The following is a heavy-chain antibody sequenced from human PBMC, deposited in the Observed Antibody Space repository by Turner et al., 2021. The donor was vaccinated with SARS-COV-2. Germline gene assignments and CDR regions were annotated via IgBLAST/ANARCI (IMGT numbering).Heavy chain of an antibody. V-gene: IGHV4-39*02. J-gene: IGHJ4*02. Sequence: QLQLQESGPELVKPSETLSLTCTVSGGSISSSGYYWGWIRQHPGKGLACIGNIYYSGSTYYNPSLKSRVTISVDTSKNHFSLRLSSVTAEDTAGYYCARRRLKSGYSFDYWGQGTLVTVSS. CDR3: ARRRLKSGYSFDY. CDR1: GGSISSSGYY. CDR2: IYYSGST. D-gene: IGHD3-3*01.